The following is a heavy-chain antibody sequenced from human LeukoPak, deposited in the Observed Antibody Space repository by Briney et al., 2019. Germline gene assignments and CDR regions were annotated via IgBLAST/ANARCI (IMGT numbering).Heavy chain of an antibody. CDR3: ARGRSGYDIDY. V-gene: IGHV4-34*01. Sequence: PSETLSLTCAVYGGSFSGYYWSWIRQPPGKGLEWIGEINHSGSTNYNPSLKSRVTISVDTSKNQFSLKLSSVTAADTAVYYCARGRSGYDIDYWGQGTLVTVSS. CDR1: GGSFSGYY. CDR2: INHSGST. J-gene: IGHJ4*02. D-gene: IGHD5-12*01.